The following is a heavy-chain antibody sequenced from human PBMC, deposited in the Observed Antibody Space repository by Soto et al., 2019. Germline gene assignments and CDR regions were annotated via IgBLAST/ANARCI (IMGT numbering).Heavy chain of an antibody. CDR3: ARDPYGYFYGMDV. V-gene: IGHV3-33*01. J-gene: IGHJ6*02. CDR1: GFSFSSYG. Sequence: QVQLVESGGGVVQPGRSLRLSCTPSGFSFSSYGMHWVRQAPGKGLEWVAVIWHDGSKTYYADSVKGRFTISRDNPNNTLYLQMNSLRAEDTAVYYCARDPYGYFYGMDVWGQGTTVTVSS. D-gene: IGHD2-2*03. CDR2: IWHDGSKT.